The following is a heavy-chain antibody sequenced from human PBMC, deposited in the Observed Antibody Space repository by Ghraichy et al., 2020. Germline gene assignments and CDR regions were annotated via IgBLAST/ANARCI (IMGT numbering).Heavy chain of an antibody. D-gene: IGHD3-22*01. V-gene: IGHV4-39*07. Sequence: SETLSLTCTVSGGSISSSSYYWGWIRQPPGKGLEWIGSIYYSGSTYYNPSLKSRVTISVDTSKNQFSLKLSSVTAADTAVYYCARGGFMILVLSQTYYFDYWGQGTLVTVSS. CDR2: IYYSGST. CDR3: ARGGFMILVLSQTYYFDY. CDR1: GGSISSSSYY. J-gene: IGHJ4*02.